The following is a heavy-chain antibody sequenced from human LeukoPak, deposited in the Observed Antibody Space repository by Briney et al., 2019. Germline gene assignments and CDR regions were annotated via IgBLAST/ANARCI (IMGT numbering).Heavy chain of an antibody. Sequence: SETLSLTCTVSGGSISSYYWSWIRQPPGKGLEWIGYIYYSGSTNYNPSLKSQVTISVDTSKNQFSLKLSSVTAADTAVYYCARGYSSSPGSAFDIWGQGTMVTVSS. CDR2: IYYSGST. V-gene: IGHV4-59*01. CDR1: GGSISSYY. CDR3: ARGYSSSPGSAFDI. D-gene: IGHD6-6*01. J-gene: IGHJ3*02.